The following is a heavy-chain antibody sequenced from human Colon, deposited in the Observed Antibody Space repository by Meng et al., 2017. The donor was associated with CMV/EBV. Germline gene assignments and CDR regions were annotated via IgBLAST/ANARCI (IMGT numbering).Heavy chain of an antibody. V-gene: IGHV3-53*01. CDR2: IYSGGST. Sequence: GGSLRLSCAASGFTFSHYSMNWVRQAPGKGLEWVSIIYSGGSTYYAASVKGRFTISRDDSKNMLYLQMNTLRVDDTAVYFCARGTRLLELLPPFMDVWGQGTTVTVSS. D-gene: IGHD3-3*01. J-gene: IGHJ6*02. CDR3: ARGTRLLELLPPFMDV. CDR1: GFTFSHYS.